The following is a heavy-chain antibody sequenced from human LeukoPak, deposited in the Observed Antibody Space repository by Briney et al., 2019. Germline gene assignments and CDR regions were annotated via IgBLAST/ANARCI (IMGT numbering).Heavy chain of an antibody. J-gene: IGHJ4*02. CDR3: ARAGATSSYYFDY. V-gene: IGHV4-59*01. D-gene: IGHD1-26*01. CDR1: GGSISSYY. Sequence: PSETLSLTCTVSGGSISSYYWSWIRQPPGKGLEWIGYIYYSGSTNYNPSLKSRVTISVDTSKNRFSLKLSSVTAADTAVYYCARAGATSSYYFDYWGQGTLVTVSS. CDR2: IYYSGST.